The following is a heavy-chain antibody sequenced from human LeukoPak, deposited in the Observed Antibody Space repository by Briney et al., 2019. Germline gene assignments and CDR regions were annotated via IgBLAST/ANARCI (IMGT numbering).Heavy chain of an antibody. J-gene: IGHJ4*02. CDR3: ARGLRYSYGYFDY. CDR2: INHSGST. V-gene: IGHV4-34*01. D-gene: IGHD5-18*01. Sequence: SETLSLTCAVYGGSFSGYYWSWIRQPPGKGLEWIGEINHSGSTNYNPSLKSRVTISVDTSKNQFSLKLSSVTAADTAEYYCARGLRYSYGYFDYWGQGTLVTVSS. CDR1: GGSFSGYY.